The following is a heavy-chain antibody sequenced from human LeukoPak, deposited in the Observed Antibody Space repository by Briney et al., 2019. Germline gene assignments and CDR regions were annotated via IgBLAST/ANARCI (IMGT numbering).Heavy chain of an antibody. CDR1: GFIFSSYW. J-gene: IGHJ4*02. CDR2: IKQDGSEK. Sequence: GGSLRLSCAASGFIFSSYWMSWVRQAPGKGLEWVANIKQDGSEKYYVDSVKGRFTISRDNAKNSLYLQMNSLRAEDTAVYYCARGFCPDRTMIVVVVDYWGQGTLVTVSS. V-gene: IGHV3-7*03. D-gene: IGHD3-22*01. CDR3: ARGFCPDRTMIVVVVDY.